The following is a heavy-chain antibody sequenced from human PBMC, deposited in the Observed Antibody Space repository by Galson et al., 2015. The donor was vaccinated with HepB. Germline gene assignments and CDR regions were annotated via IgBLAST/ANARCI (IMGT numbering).Heavy chain of an antibody. CDR2: ISRSSSYI. CDR3: ARDRGYYGSGSYYNGNWYFDV. Sequence: SLRLSCAASGFTFSGYSMNWVRQAPGKGLEWVSSISRSSSYIYYADSVKGRLTISRDNAKNSLYLQMNSLRAEDTAVYYCARDRGYYGSGSYYNGNWYFDVWGRGTLVTVSS. D-gene: IGHD3-10*01. J-gene: IGHJ2*01. CDR1: GFTFSGYS. V-gene: IGHV3-21*01.